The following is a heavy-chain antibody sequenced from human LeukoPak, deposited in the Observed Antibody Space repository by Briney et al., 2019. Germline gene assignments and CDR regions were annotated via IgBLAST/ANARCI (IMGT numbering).Heavy chain of an antibody. J-gene: IGHJ3*02. D-gene: IGHD2-2*01. CDR3: ARRRSTGQGFDI. CDR1: GGSFSGYY. V-gene: IGHV4-34*01. Sequence: PSETLSLTCAVYGGSFSGYYWSWIREPPGKGVEWIGEINHSGSTNYNPSLKSRVTMSVNPSKTQFSLKLISGTAEETAVYYCARRRSTGQGFDIWGQGTMVTVSS. CDR2: INHSGST.